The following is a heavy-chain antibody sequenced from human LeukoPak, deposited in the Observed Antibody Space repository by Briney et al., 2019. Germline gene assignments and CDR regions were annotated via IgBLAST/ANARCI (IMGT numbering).Heavy chain of an antibody. CDR3: AGDHYLALKD. Sequence: SETLSLTCAVDSGSFSGYYWSWIRQPPGKGLEWIGEISPSGSTTYNPSLKTRVTISTDTSKNQFSLKLNSVTAADTAVYYCAGDHYLALKDWGHGMLVTVSS. D-gene: IGHD1-14*01. V-gene: IGHV4-34*01. J-gene: IGHJ4*01. CDR1: SGSFSGYY. CDR2: ISPSGST.